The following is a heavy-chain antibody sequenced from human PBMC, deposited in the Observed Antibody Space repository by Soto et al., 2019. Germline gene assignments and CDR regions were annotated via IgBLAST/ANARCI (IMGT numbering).Heavy chain of an antibody. V-gene: IGHV1-18*01. Sequence: QVQLVQSGAEVKKPGASVKVSCKASGYTFTSYGINWVRQAHGQGLEWMGWISTYNFNTNSEQKLQGRVTITTDTSTNTADMELRSLRSDDTAVYYCARGNTYLIAYWGQGTLVTVS. J-gene: IGHJ4*02. D-gene: IGHD2-8*01. CDR3: ARGNTYLIAY. CDR1: GYTFTSYG. CDR2: ISTYNFNT.